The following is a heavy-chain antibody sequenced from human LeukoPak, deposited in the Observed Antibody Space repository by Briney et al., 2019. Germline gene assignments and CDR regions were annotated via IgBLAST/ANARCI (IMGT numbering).Heavy chain of an antibody. Sequence: NPSETLSLTCTVSGGSISSGGYYWSWIRQHPGKGLEWIGYIYYSGSTYYNPSLKSRVTISVDTSKNQFSLKLSSVTAADTAVYYCARGQRLLWFGRSGPYYYGMDVWGQGTTVTVSS. CDR3: ARGQRLLWFGRSGPYYYGMDV. CDR1: GGSISSGGYY. V-gene: IGHV4-31*03. D-gene: IGHD3-10*01. CDR2: IYYSGST. J-gene: IGHJ6*02.